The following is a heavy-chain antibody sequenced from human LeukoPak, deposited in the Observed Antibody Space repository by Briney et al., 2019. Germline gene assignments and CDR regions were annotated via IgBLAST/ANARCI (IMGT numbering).Heavy chain of an antibody. D-gene: IGHD3-10*01. CDR1: GFTFSSYG. CDR2: IRGSGGGT. V-gene: IGHV3-23*01. CDR3: AKAGGYGSGSYLTWFDP. J-gene: IGHJ5*02. Sequence: GGSLGLSCAASGFTFSSYGMSWVRQAPGKGLEWFSGIRGSGGGTNYADSVKGRFTISRDNSKNTLYLQMSSLRAEDTAVYYCAKAGGYGSGSYLTWFDPWGQGTLVTVSS.